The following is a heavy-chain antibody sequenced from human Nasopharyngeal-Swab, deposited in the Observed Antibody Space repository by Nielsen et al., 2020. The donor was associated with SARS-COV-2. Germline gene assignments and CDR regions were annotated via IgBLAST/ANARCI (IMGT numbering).Heavy chain of an antibody. Sequence: ESLKISCAASGFSFRSYWMHWVRQAPGKGLMWVSCINSDGTTTRYADSVKGRFTVSRDNAKNTLYLEMNSLRADDTAVYYCARRLVWFGEAHYYYYGMDVWGQGTTVTVSS. D-gene: IGHD3-10*01. CDR1: GFSFRSYW. V-gene: IGHV3-74*01. CDR3: ARRLVWFGEAHYYYYGMDV. J-gene: IGHJ6*02. CDR2: INSDGTTT.